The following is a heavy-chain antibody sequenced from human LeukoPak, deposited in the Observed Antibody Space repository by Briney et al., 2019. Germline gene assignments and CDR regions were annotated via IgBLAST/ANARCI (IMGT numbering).Heavy chain of an antibody. J-gene: IGHJ4*02. D-gene: IGHD1-1*01. CDR2: ISGSGGST. V-gene: IGHV3-23*01. CDR3: AREVSSSGPWVQEQYFDY. Sequence: GGSLRLSCAASGFTFSSYAMSWVRQAPGKGLEWVSAISGSGGSTYYADSVKGRFTISRNNSKNTLYLQMNSLRAEDTAVYYCAREVSSSGPWVQEQYFDYWGQGTLVTVSS. CDR1: GFTFSSYA.